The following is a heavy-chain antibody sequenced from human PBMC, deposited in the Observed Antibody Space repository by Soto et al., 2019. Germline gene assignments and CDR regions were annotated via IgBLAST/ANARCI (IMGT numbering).Heavy chain of an antibody. V-gene: IGHV1-69*01. D-gene: IGHD2-2*01. CDR3: ARSQGSSTSLEIYYYYYYGMDV. CDR2: IIPISDTT. CDR1: GGTFSSYA. J-gene: IGHJ6*02. Sequence: QVQLVQSGAEVKKPGSSVKVSCKASGGTFSSYAISWVRQAPGQGLEWMGGIIPISDTTNYAQKFQGRVTNSADESTLTAYMELSSLRSEDTAVYYCARSQGSSTSLEIYYYYYYGMDVWGQGTTLTGSS.